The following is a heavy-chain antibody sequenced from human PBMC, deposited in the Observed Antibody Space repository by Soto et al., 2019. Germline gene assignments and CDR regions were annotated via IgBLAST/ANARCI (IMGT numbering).Heavy chain of an antibody. D-gene: IGHD3-22*01. V-gene: IGHV4-30-4*01. Sequence: SETLSLTCTVSGGSIRTGDYYWTWIRQPPGKGLEWIGYIHYSGRTYYNPSLRSRLTTSVDTSKNQFSLKLNSVTAADTAVYYCARAFGSADPDSSGYPLKDVFDIWGQGTMVTVSS. J-gene: IGHJ3*02. CDR3: ARAFGSADPDSSGYPLKDVFDI. CDR2: IHYSGRT. CDR1: GGSIRTGDYY.